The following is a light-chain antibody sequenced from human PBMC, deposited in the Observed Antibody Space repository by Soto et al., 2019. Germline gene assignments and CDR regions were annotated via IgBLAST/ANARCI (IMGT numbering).Light chain of an antibody. CDR1: SSNIGNNY. CDR3: GTWDSSLSAAVV. CDR2: DNN. Sequence: QSALTQPPSVSAAPGQKVTISCSGSSSNIGNNYVSWYQQLPGTAPKLLIYDNNKRPSGIPDRFSGSKSGTSATLGITGLQTGDEADYYCGTWDSSLSAAVVFVGGTKLTVL. J-gene: IGLJ2*01. V-gene: IGLV1-51*01.